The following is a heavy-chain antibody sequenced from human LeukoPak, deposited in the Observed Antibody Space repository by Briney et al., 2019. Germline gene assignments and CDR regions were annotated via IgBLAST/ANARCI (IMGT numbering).Heavy chain of an antibody. CDR1: GFTCSDYE. CDR2: ISSSGTIT. CDR3: ARGYSYGYDY. D-gene: IGHD5-18*01. Sequence: SGGSLTLSSAASGFTCSDYEMNWDRQGQGKGLEWTTYISSSGTITQYEDSTKGRITISRDNTRNTLYLHMSSLRADDTAIYFCARGYSYGYDYWGLGTRVTVSS. V-gene: IGHV3-48*03. J-gene: IGHJ4*02.